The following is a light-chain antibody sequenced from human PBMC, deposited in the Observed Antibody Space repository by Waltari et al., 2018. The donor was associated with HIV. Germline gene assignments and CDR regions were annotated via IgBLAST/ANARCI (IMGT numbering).Light chain of an antibody. J-gene: IGLJ2*01. CDR2: EVT. CDR3: SSYAGGNNLV. V-gene: IGLV2-8*01. Sequence: QPALTQPPSASGSPGQSVTISCTGTSSDVGGYNFVSWYQRHPGKAPKLMICEVTKRPSGVPARFSGSKTGNTASLTVSGLQADDEADYYCSSYAGGNNLVFGGGTKLTVL. CDR1: SSDVGGYNF.